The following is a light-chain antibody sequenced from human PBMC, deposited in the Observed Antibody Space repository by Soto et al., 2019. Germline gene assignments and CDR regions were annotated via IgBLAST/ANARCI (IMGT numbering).Light chain of an antibody. Sequence: EIVMTQSPATLSVSPGERATLSCRASQSVSSNLACYQQKPGQAPRLLIYGASTRATGIPARFSGSGSGTEFTLTLSSMQSEDFAVYYCHQYNNWLGNTFGHGTKVDIK. CDR1: QSVSSN. CDR2: GAS. J-gene: IGKJ3*01. CDR3: HQYNNWLGNT. V-gene: IGKV3-15*01.